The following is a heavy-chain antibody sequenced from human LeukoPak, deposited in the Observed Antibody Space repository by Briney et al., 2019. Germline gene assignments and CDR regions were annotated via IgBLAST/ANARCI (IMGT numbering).Heavy chain of an antibody. D-gene: IGHD2-2*01. CDR2: INPNSGGT. CDR3: ATPVVPAAMRVNWFDP. CDR1: GYTFTGYY. V-gene: IGHV1-2*02. Sequence: ASVKVSCKASGYTFTGYYMHWVRQAPGQGLEWMGWINPNSGGTNYAQKFQGRVTMTEDTSTDTAYMELSSLRSEDTAVYYCATPVVPAAMRVNWFDPWGQGTLVTVSS. J-gene: IGHJ5*02.